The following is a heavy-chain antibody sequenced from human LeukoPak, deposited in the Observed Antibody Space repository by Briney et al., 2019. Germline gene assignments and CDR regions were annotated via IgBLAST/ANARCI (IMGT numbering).Heavy chain of an antibody. J-gene: IGHJ4*02. CDR3: ARDKVDAVVPTAFDC. CDR2: ISSSSDTI. Sequence: GGSLRLSCAASGLTFTKYSMNWVRQAPGKGLEWVSYISSSSDTIYYADSVKGRFTISRDNAKNSLYLQMNSLRDEDTAVYYCARDKVDAVVPTAFDCWGQGTLVTVSS. D-gene: IGHD5-12*01. CDR1: GLTFTKYS. V-gene: IGHV3-48*02.